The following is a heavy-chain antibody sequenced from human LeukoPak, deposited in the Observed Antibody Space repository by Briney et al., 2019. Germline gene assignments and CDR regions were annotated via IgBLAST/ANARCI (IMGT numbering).Heavy chain of an antibody. J-gene: IGHJ4*02. Sequence: GRSLRLSCAASGFTFSGSAMHWVRQASGKGLEWVGRIRSKANSYATAYAASVKGRFTISRDDSKNTAYLQMNSLKTEDTAVYYCTSRSMDDYGDYLPDYWGQGTLVTVSS. CDR1: GFTFSGSA. V-gene: IGHV3-73*01. CDR2: IRSKANSYAT. CDR3: TSRSMDDYGDYLPDY. D-gene: IGHD4-17*01.